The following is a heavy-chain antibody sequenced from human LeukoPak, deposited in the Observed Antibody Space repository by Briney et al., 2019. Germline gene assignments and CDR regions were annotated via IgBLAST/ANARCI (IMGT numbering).Heavy chain of an antibody. CDR1: GFTFSSYG. CDR2: IWYDGSNK. D-gene: IGHD3-10*01. J-gene: IGHJ4*02. CDR3: AKENHPGPLDY. Sequence: GGPLRLSCAASGFTFSSYGMHWVRQVPGKGLEWVAVIWYDGSNKYYADSVKGRFTISGDNSKNTLYLQMNSLRAEDTAVYYCAKENHPGPLDYWGQGTLVTVSS. V-gene: IGHV3-33*06.